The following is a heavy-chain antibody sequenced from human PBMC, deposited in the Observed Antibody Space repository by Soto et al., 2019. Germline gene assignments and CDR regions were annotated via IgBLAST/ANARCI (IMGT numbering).Heavy chain of an antibody. D-gene: IGHD2-15*01. CDR3: ARDLVGVVVAATKIEFNRLHPYYYYGMDV. CDR2: ISPYNANA. Sequence: GASVKVSSKASGYTFSNVDISWGRHAPEQGLEWMGRISPYNANANYAQKFQGRVTMTRDTSTSTVCMELSSLRSEDTAVYYCARDLVGVVVAATKIEFNRLHPYYYYGMDVWGQGTTVTVSS. V-gene: IGHV1-18*01. J-gene: IGHJ6*02. CDR1: GYTFSNVD.